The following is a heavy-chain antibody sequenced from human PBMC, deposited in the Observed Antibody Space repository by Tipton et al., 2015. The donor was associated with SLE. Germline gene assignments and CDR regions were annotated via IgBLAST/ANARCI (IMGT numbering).Heavy chain of an antibody. V-gene: IGHV4-34*01. CDR3: ARGVRFFTGFWCDP. CDR2: INHSGSA. Sequence: TLSLTCAVDGGSFSGYYWSWIRQPPGKGLEWIGEINHSGSANYNPSLKSRVTISLDTSKKQFFLKLSSVTAADTAVYYCARGVRFFTGFWCDPWGQGTLVIVSS. J-gene: IGHJ5*02. D-gene: IGHD3-3*01. CDR1: GGSFSGYY.